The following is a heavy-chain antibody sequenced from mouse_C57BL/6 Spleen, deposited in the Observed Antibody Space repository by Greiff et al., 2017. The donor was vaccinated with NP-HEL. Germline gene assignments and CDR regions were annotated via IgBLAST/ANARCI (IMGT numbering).Heavy chain of an antibody. J-gene: IGHJ1*03. CDR1: GFTFSSYA. V-gene: IGHV5-4*01. Sequence: EVQGVESGGGLVKPGGSLKLSCAASGFTFSSYAMSWVRQTPEKRLEWVATISDGGSYTYYPDNVKGRFTISRDNAKNNLYLQMSHLKSEDTAMYYCARAYDYVWYFDVWGTGTTVTVSS. CDR2: ISDGGSYT. D-gene: IGHD2-4*01. CDR3: ARAYDYVWYFDV.